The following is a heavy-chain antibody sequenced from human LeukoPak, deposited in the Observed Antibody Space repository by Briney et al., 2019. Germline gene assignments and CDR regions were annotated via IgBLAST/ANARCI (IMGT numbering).Heavy chain of an antibody. D-gene: IGHD2-15*01. CDR2: ISAGGSST. J-gene: IGHJ4*02. V-gene: IGHV3-23*01. Sequence: GGSLRLSCAVSGFTFSSYAMSWVRQAPGKGLEWVSVISAGGSSTYYADSVKGRSTISRDNSKNTLYLQMNSLRAEDTAVYYCAKHCSGGSCYLDYWGQGTLVTASS. CDR1: GFTFSSYA. CDR3: AKHCSGGSCYLDY.